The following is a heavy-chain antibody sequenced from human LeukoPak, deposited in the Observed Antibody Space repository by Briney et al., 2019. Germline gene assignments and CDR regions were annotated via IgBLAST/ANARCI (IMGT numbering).Heavy chain of an antibody. CDR1: GGSISSYY. CDR2: IYYSGST. D-gene: IGHD3-9*01. V-gene: IGHV4-59*01. Sequence: PSETLSLTCTVSGGSISSYYWSWIRQPPGKGLEWIGYIYYSGSTNYNPSLKSRVTISVDTSKNQFSLKLSSVTAADTAVYYCARGRRFVKDILTGYYRRRGYNWFDPWGQGTLVTVSS. CDR3: ARGRRFVKDILTGYYRRRGYNWFDP. J-gene: IGHJ5*02.